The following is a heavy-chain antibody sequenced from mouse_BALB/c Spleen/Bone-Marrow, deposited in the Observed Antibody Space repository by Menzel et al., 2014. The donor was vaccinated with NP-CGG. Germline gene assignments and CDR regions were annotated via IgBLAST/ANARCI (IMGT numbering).Heavy chain of an antibody. CDR3: ARGGISVDY. V-gene: IGHV1-80*01. CDR1: GYAFXVYW. CDR2: IYPGDGDT. Sequence: QVHVKQSGAELVRPGSSVKISCKASGYAFXVYWMNWVKQRPGQGLEWIGQIYPGDGDTNYNGKFKGRATLIADKSSNTAYMQLSSLTSEDSAVYFCARGGISVDYWGQGTTLTVSS. J-gene: IGHJ2*01.